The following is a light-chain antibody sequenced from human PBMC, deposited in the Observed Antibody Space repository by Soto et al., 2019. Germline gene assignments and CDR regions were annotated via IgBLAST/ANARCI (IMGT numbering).Light chain of an antibody. CDR1: QTISDW. Sequence: DIQMTQSPSTLSASVGDRVTITCRASQTISDWLAWYQQKPGKAPKPLIYKTSGLESGVPSRFSGSGSGTDFTLTISSLEPEDFALYYCQQRNTWPPITFGQGTRLEIK. CDR3: QQRNTWPPIT. J-gene: IGKJ5*01. CDR2: KTS. V-gene: IGKV1-5*03.